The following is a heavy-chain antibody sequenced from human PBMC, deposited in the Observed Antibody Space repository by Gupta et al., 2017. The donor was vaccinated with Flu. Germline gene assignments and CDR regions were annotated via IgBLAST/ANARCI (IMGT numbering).Heavy chain of an antibody. V-gene: IGHV3-21*01. CDR2: ISSHSSHT. D-gene: IGHD1-26*01. CDR1: GFIFDSFN. CDR3: ARDPNAWDSGRYFDF. J-gene: IGHJ4*02. Sequence: EVQLVESVGGLVKPGGSLRLSCAASGFIFDSFNMNWVRQAPGKGLECVASISSHSSHTYYADSVKGRFTISRDNAKKSLFLQMDGLRDDDTAVYFCARDPNAWDSGRYFDFWGPGTLVTVSS.